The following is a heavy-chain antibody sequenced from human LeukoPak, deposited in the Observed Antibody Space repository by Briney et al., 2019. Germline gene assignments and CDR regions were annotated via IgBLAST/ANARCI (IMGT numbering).Heavy chain of an antibody. Sequence: GGSLTLSCAASGFTFSIYEVNWARQAPGKGLEWVSYISSSGSTIYYADSVKGRFTISRDNAKNSLYLQMNSLRAEDTAVYYCARVARSGFRKNYYYYCGMDVWGQGTTVTVSS. V-gene: IGHV3-48*03. J-gene: IGHJ6*02. CDR3: ARVARSGFRKNYYYYCGMDV. CDR1: GFTFSIYE. D-gene: IGHD3-10*01. CDR2: ISSSGSTI.